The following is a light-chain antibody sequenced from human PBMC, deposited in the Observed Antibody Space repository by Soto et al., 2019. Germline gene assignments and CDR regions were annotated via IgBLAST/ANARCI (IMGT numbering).Light chain of an antibody. J-gene: IGLJ2*01. V-gene: IGLV1-47*01. CDR3: AAWDDSLSAVV. Sequence: QSVLTQPPSASGTPGQRVTSSCSGSSSNIGSNYLYWYQQLPGTAPKLLIYRNNERPSGVPDRFSGSKSGTSASLAISGPRSEDEADYYCAAWDDSLSAVVFGGGTKLTVL. CDR2: RNN. CDR1: SSNIGSNY.